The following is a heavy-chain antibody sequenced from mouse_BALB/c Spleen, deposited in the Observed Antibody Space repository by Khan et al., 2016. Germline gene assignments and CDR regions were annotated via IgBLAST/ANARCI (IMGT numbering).Heavy chain of an antibody. CDR1: GDSITSGY. Sequence: EVQLQESGPSLVKPSQTLSLTCSVTGDSITSGYWNWIRKFPGNKLEYMGYISYSGSTYYNPSLKSRISITRDTSKNQYYLQLTSVTTEDTATYYCASYDSSGSFFDYWGQGTTLTVSS. CDR2: ISYSGST. V-gene: IGHV3-8*02. J-gene: IGHJ2*01. CDR3: ASYDSSGSFFDY. D-gene: IGHD3-2*01.